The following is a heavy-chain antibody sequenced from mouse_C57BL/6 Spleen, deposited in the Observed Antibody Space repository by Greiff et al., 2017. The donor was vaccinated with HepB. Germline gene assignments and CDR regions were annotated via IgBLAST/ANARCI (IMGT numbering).Heavy chain of an antibody. J-gene: IGHJ1*03. V-gene: IGHV1-53*01. D-gene: IGHD1-1*01. CDR3: ARWFLYYYGSSWGYFDV. CDR1: GYTFTSYW. Sequence: VQLQQPGTELVKPGASVKLSCKASGYTFTSYWMHWVKQRPGQGLEWIGNINPSNGGTNYNEKFKSKATLTVDKSSSTAYMKLSSLTSEDSAVYYCARWFLYYYGSSWGYFDVWGTGTTVTVSS. CDR2: INPSNGGT.